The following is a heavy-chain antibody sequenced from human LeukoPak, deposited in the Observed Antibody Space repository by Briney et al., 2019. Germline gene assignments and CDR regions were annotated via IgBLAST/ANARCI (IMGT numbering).Heavy chain of an antibody. D-gene: IGHD3-22*01. CDR1: GGTFSSYA. CDR2: IIPILGIA. V-gene: IGHV1-69*04. CDR3: ARVAMIAPGGWFDP. Sequence: SVKVSYKASGGTFSSYAISWVRQAPGQGLEWMGRIIPILGIANYAQKFQGRVTITADKSTSTAYMELSSLRSEDTAVYYCARVAMIAPGGWFDPWGQGTLVTVSS. J-gene: IGHJ5*02.